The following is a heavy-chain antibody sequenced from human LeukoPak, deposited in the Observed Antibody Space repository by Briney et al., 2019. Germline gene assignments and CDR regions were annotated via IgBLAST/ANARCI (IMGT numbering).Heavy chain of an antibody. CDR2: ISSSGSTI. V-gene: IGHV3-48*03. CDR3: ARDLSGGYYDGGGYFDY. J-gene: IGHJ4*02. D-gene: IGHD1-26*01. Sequence: PGGSLRLSCAASGFTFSSYEMNWVRQAPGKGLEWVSYISSSGSTIYYADSVKGRFTISRDNAQNSLYLQMNSLRAEDTAVYYCARDLSGGYYDGGGYFDYWGQGTLVTVSS. CDR1: GFTFSSYE.